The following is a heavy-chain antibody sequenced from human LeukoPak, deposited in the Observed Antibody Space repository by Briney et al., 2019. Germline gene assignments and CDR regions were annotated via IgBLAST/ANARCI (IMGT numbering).Heavy chain of an antibody. CDR2: ISDSGGST. D-gene: IGHD2-15*01. Sequence: GGSLRLSCSASGFPFSSYAMHWVRQAPGKGVEYVSAISDSGGSTYYADSVKGRFTISRDNSKNTLYLQMSSLRAEDTAVYFCVRGYSFGPYGMDVWGQGTTVTVS. V-gene: IGHV3-64D*09. CDR3: VRGYSFGPYGMDV. J-gene: IGHJ6*02. CDR1: GFPFSSYA.